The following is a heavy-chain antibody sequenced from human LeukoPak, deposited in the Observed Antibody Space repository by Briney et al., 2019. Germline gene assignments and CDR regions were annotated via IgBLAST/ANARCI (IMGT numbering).Heavy chain of an antibody. CDR3: AREDASGYYLYYFDY. CDR2: IYYSGSI. D-gene: IGHD3-22*01. CDR1: GGSVSSGSYY. J-gene: IGHJ4*02. V-gene: IGHV4-61*01. Sequence: SETLSLTYTVSGGSVSSGSYYWSRIRQPPGKGLEWIGYIYYSGSINYNPSLKGRVTISVDTSKNQFSLKLSSVTAADTAVYYCAREDASGYYLYYFDYWGQGTLVTVSS.